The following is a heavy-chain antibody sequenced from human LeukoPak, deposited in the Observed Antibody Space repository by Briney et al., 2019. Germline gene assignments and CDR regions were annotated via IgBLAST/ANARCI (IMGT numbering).Heavy chain of an antibody. CDR1: GYTFTSYA. V-gene: IGHV1-69*04. CDR2: IIPILGIA. D-gene: IGHD1-26*01. CDR3: ARESVIGSYLYFDY. J-gene: IGHJ4*02. Sequence: SVKVSCKAYGYTFTSYAISWVRQAPGQGLEWMGRIIPILGIANYAQKFQGRVTITADKSTSTAYMELSSLRSEDTAVYYCARESVIGSYLYFDYWGQGTLVTVSS.